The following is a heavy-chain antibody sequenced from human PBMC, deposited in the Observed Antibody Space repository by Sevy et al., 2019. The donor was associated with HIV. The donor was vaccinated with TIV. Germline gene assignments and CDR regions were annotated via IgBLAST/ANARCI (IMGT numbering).Heavy chain of an antibody. CDR1: GGSITSYY. V-gene: IGHV4-59*01. J-gene: IGHJ4*02. Sequence: SETLSLTCTVSGGSITSYYWSWIRQPPGKGLEWIVSIYYSGSTNYNPSLKSRVTISVDTSKNQFSLKLSSVTAADTAVYYCARSPSYGSGSYSFHPVDYWGQGTLVTVSS. CDR2: IYYSGST. D-gene: IGHD3-10*01. CDR3: ARSPSYGSGSYSFHPVDY.